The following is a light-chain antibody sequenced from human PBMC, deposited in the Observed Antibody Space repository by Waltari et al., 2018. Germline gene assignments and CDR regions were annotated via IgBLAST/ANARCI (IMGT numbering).Light chain of an antibody. J-gene: IGKJ1*01. CDR1: QSVLYSSNNKTY. Sequence: DIVMPQSPDSLAVSLGERATINCKPSQSVLYSSNNKTYLAWYQQKPGQPPKLLIYWASTRESGVPDRFSGSGSGTDFTLTISSLQAEDVAVYYCQQYYSTPPTFGQGTKVEIK. CDR3: QQYYSTPPT. V-gene: IGKV4-1*01. CDR2: WAS.